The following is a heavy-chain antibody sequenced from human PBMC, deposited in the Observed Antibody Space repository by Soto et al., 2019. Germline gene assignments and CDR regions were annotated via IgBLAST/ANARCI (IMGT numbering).Heavy chain of an antibody. Sequence: QVQLQESGPGLVKPSETLSLTCTVSGGSVSSGSYYWSWIRQPPGKGLEWIGYIYYSGSTNYNPSLKSRVTISVDTSKNQFSLKPSSVTAADTAVYYCARETGATSYYGMDVWGQGTTVTVSS. CDR2: IYYSGST. D-gene: IGHD1-26*01. J-gene: IGHJ6*02. V-gene: IGHV4-61*01. CDR1: GGSVSSGSYY. CDR3: ARETGATSYYGMDV.